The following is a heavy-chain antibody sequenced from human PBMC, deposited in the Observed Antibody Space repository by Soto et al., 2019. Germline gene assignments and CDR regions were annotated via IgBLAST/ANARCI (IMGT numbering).Heavy chain of an antibody. CDR2: GSSNGVGT. CDR1: GFTLSGDA. D-gene: IGHD6-6*01. CDR3: ARRARPDFYYMDV. Sequence: EVQLAESGGGLAQPGGSLRLSGAASGFTLSGDAMDWVRQAPGKGLEYVSGGSSNGVGTYYANSVQGRFTISRDNSKNTVYLQMGSLSPEDMAVYYCARRARPDFYYMDVWGKGTTVTVSS. V-gene: IGHV3-64*01. J-gene: IGHJ6*03.